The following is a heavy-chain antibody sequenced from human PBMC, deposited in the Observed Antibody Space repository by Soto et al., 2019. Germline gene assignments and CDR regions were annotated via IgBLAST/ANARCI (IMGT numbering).Heavy chain of an antibody. J-gene: IGHJ4*02. Sequence: EVQLVESGGGLVQPGGSLRLSCAASGFTFSSYWMHWVRQSPGKGLVWVSRIYSDGSSTNYADSVQGRFTISRDHAKNTLYLQMNSLRAEDTAVYYCARHGSGSYYGYWGQGTLVTVSS. CDR3: ARHGSGSYYGY. V-gene: IGHV3-74*01. CDR2: IYSDGSST. CDR1: GFTFSSYW. D-gene: IGHD3-10*01.